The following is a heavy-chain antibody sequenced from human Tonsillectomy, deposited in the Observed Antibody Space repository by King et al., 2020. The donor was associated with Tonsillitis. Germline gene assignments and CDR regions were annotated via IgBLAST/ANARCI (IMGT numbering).Heavy chain of an antibody. V-gene: IGHV1-18*04. CDR1: GYRFSNCG. D-gene: IGHD3-10*01. CDR3: ARDVLRVVVEGVRNTFDS. Sequence: QLVQSGAEVKKPGASVKVSCKASGYRFSNCGISWVRQAPGQGLEWKGWISDYNDNTHYAQNLQGRLAMTTDTSTSTAYMELRSLRSDDTAVYYCARDVLRVVVEGVRNTFDSWGQGTMVTVSS. J-gene: IGHJ3*02. CDR2: ISDYNDNT.